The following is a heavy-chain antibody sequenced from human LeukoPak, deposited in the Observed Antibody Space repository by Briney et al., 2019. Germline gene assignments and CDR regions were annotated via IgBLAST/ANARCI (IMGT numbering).Heavy chain of an antibody. CDR2: ISYDGSNK. CDR1: GLTFSYYT. J-gene: IGHJ4*02. D-gene: IGHD3-22*01. Sequence: PGRSLRLSCAASGLTFSYYTMHWVRQAPGKGLEWVAVISYDGSNKYYADSVKGRFTISRDNSKNTLYLQMNSLRAEDTAVYYCARVLNYYDSSGYYFSYWGQGTLVTVSS. CDR3: ARVLNYYDSSGYYFSY. V-gene: IGHV3-30-3*01.